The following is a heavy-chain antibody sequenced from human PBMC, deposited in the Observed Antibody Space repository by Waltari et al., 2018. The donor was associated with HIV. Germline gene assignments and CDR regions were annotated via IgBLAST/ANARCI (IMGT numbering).Heavy chain of an antibody. CDR1: GFTFSSYS. D-gene: IGHD3-22*01. CDR2: ISSSSSYI. CDR3: ARFDYDSKVDY. J-gene: IGHJ4*02. V-gene: IGHV3-21*01. Sequence: EVQLVESGGGLVKPGGSLRPSCAASGFTFSSYSMNRIRQAPGKGLEWVSSISSSSSYIYYADSVKGRFTISRDNAKNSLYLQMNSLRAEDTAVYYCARFDYDSKVDYWGQGTLVTVSS.